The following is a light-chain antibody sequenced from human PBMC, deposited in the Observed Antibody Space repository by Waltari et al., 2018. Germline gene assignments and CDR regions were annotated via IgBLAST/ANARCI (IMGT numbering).Light chain of an antibody. CDR1: QSVSTF. J-gene: IGKJ4*01. CDR3: QRRASWPPLT. Sequence: EIVLTQSPATLSLSPGERATLSCRASQSVSTFLAWYQPKPGQAPRLLIYHASNRATGTPARFSGSGSGTDFTLTISSLEPEDCAVYYCQRRASWPPLTFGGGTKVEIK. V-gene: IGKV3-11*01. CDR2: HAS.